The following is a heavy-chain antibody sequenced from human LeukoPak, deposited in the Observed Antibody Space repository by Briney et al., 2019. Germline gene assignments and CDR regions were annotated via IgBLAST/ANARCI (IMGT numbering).Heavy chain of an antibody. Sequence: SETLSLTCTVSGGSISSYYWSWIRQPPGKGLEWIGYIYYSGSTTYNPSLKSRVTISVDTSKNQFSLKLSSVTAADTAVYYCARDLGIYSYGFYYYYGMDVWGQGTTVTVSS. CDR2: IYYSGST. CDR1: GGSISSYY. D-gene: IGHD5-18*01. CDR3: ARDLGIYSYGFYYYYGMDV. J-gene: IGHJ6*02. V-gene: IGHV4-59*01.